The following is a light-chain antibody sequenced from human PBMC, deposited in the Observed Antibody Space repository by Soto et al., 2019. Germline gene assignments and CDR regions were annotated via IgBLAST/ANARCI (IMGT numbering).Light chain of an antibody. CDR2: SNN. Sequence: QSVLTQPPSASGTPGQRCTISCSGSSSNIGSNTVNWYQQLPGTAPKLLIYSNNQRPSGVPDRFSGSKSGTSASLAISGLQSEDEADYYCAAWDDSRVVFGGGTKVTVL. CDR3: AAWDDSRVV. V-gene: IGLV1-44*01. CDR1: SSNIGSNT. J-gene: IGLJ2*01.